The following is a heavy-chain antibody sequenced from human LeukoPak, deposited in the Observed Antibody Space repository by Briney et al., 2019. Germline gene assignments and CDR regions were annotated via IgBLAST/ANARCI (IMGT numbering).Heavy chain of an antibody. V-gene: IGHV1-18*01. D-gene: IGHD3-3*01. J-gene: IGHJ5*02. Sequence: ASVKVSCKASGYTFTSYGISWVRQAPGQGLEWMGWISAYNGNTNYAQKLQGRVTMTTDTSTSTAYMELRSLRSDDTAVYYCARPSLWSGYHDNWFDPWGQGTLVTVSS. CDR2: ISAYNGNT. CDR1: GYTFTSYG. CDR3: ARPSLWSGYHDNWFDP.